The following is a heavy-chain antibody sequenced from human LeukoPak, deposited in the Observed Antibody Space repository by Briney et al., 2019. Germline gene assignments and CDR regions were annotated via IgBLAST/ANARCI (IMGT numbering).Heavy chain of an antibody. CDR1: GFTFSSYD. V-gene: IGHV3-13*04. Sequence: GGSLRLSCATSGFTFSSYDMHWVRQATGKGLEWVSGIGIAGDTYYPASVKGRFTTSRENAKNSLYLQMNSLRAGDTAVYYCARATEGFDYWGQGTLVTVSS. CDR2: IGIAGDT. CDR3: ARATEGFDY. J-gene: IGHJ4*02.